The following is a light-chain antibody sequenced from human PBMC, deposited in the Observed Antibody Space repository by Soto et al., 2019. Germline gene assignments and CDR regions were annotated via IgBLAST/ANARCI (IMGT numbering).Light chain of an antibody. CDR3: MQGSHSPIS. V-gene: IGKV2-30*01. CDR2: KVS. J-gene: IGKJ5*01. Sequence: VMNQSPLSLDVTLGQPASSSWRSSRGLVYSDGDIYLSWFQQGPGQSPRRLIYKVSNRDSGVADRFSGSGSGTDFTLKISRVEAEDAGVYYCMQGSHSPISFGQGTLLEI. CDR1: RGLVYSDGDIY.